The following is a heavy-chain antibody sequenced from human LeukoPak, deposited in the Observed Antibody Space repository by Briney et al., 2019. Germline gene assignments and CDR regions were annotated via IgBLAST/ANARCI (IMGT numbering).Heavy chain of an antibody. CDR3: ARDEEAMYYDSSGYTAQRYYYYGMDV. Sequence: PSETLSLTCAVYGGSLSGYYWTWIRQPPGKGLEWIGEITHNGDTISNPSLKSRVSISVDTSKNQFSLKLSSVTAADTAVYYCARDEEAMYYDSSGYTAQRYYYYGMDVWGQGTTVTVSS. J-gene: IGHJ6*02. CDR2: ITHNGDT. V-gene: IGHV4-34*01. D-gene: IGHD3-22*01. CDR1: GGSLSGYY.